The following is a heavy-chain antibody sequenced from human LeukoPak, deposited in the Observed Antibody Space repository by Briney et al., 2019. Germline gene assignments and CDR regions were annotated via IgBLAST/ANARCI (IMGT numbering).Heavy chain of an antibody. J-gene: IGHJ6*04. D-gene: IGHD3-10*02. Sequence: GGSLRLSCAASGFTFSRYEMNWVRQAPGKGLEWVSYISSSGSTIYYAVSVKGRFTISRDNAKNSLYLQMNSLRAEDTAVYYCAELGITMIGGVWGKGTTVTISS. CDR1: GFTFSRYE. CDR3: AELGITMIGGV. V-gene: IGHV3-48*03. CDR2: ISSSGSTI.